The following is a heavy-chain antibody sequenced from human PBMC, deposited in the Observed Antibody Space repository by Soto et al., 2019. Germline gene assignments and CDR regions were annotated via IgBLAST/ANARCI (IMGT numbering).Heavy chain of an antibody. CDR2: INQDGSEK. Sequence: PGGSLRLSCAASGFTFSSYWMSWVRQAPGKGPEWVANINQDGSEKYYVDSVKGRFTISRDNAKNSLYLQMNSLRAEDTAVYYCARDSTRIVGDTTMSYYGMDVWGQGTTVTVSS. CDR3: ARDSTRIVGDTTMSYYGMDV. J-gene: IGHJ6*02. D-gene: IGHD1-26*01. V-gene: IGHV3-7*01. CDR1: GFTFSSYW.